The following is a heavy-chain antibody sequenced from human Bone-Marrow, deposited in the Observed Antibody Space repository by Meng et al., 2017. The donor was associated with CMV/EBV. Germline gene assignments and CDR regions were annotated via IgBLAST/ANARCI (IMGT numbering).Heavy chain of an antibody. Sequence: GESLKISCAASGFTVSLNDMTWVRQAPGKGLEWVSIFYTGVSTYYADSVKGRFTVSRDNSKNTLYLQMNSLRAEDTAVYYCARDGTYYGMDVWGRGTTVTVSS. CDR1: GFTVSLND. J-gene: IGHJ6*02. CDR2: FYTGVST. CDR3: ARDGTYYGMDV. V-gene: IGHV3-53*01.